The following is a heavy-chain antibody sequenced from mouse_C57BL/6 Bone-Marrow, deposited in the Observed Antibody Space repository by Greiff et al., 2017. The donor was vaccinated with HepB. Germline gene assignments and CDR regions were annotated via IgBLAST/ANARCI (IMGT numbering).Heavy chain of an antibody. CDR2: IDPSDSYT. CDR1: GYTFTSYW. Sequence: VQLQQPGAELVRPGTSVKLSCKASGYTFTSYWMHWVKQRPGQGLEWIGVIDPSDSYTNYTQKFKGKATLTVDTSSSTAYMQLSSLTSEDSAVYYCALCPFAYWGQGTLVTVSA. V-gene: IGHV1-59*01. CDR3: ALCPFAY. D-gene: IGHD6-1*01. J-gene: IGHJ3*01.